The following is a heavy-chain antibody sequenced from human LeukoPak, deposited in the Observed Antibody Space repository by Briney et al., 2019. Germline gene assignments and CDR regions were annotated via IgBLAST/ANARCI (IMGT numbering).Heavy chain of an antibody. D-gene: IGHD1-26*01. V-gene: IGHV3-23*01. CDR1: GFTFSSYA. J-gene: IGHJ5*02. CDR2: ISGSGGST. Sequence: GGSLRLSCAASGFTFSSYAMSWVRQAPGKGLEWVSAISGSGGSTYYADPVKGRFTISRDNSKNTLYLQMTSLRAEDTAVYYCAKDRRATLDWFDPWGQGTLVTVSS. CDR3: AKDRRATLDWFDP.